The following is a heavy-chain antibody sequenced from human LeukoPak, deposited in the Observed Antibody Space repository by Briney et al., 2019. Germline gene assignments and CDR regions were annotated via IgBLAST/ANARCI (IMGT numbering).Heavy chain of an antibody. CDR3: AKDHGTAVADFYY. CDR1: GFSLSTYG. CDR2: ITGTGGST. V-gene: IGHV3-23*01. D-gene: IGHD6-19*01. J-gene: IGHJ4*02. Sequence: GGSLRLSCAASGFSLSTYGVSWVRQPPGKGLEWVSGITGTGGSTYYADSVKGRFTVSRDTSRNTLYLQMNSLRAEDTAIYYCAKDHGTAVADFYYWGQGTLVTVSS.